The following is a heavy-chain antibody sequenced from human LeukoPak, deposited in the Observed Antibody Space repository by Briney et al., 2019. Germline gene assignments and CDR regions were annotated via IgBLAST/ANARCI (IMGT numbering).Heavy chain of an antibody. J-gene: IGHJ4*02. CDR3: ARLSAL. CDR1: GYPFSDYY. V-gene: IGHV1-2*02. CDR2: NNPKNGDT. Sequence: ASVKVSCKTSGYPFSDYYIHWIRQASGQGLESMGWNNPKNGDTKYAQRSKGRLTITMDTSIDTVYMELRSLRYDDTAVYYCARLSALWGQGTLVTVSS.